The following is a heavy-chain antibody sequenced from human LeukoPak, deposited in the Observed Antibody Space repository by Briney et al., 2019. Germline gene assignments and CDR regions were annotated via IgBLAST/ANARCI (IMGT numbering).Heavy chain of an antibody. CDR2: IWSDESNK. CDR1: GFTFSNYG. V-gene: IGHV3-33*01. D-gene: IGHD1-26*01. Sequence: GGSLRLSCAASGFTFSNYGMHWVRQAPGKGLEWVAVIWSDESNKYYADSVKGRFTISRDNFKNTLYLHMNRLRAEDTTVYYCARGVAGATTGWYFDLWGRGTLVTVSS. CDR3: ARGVAGATTGWYFDL. J-gene: IGHJ2*01.